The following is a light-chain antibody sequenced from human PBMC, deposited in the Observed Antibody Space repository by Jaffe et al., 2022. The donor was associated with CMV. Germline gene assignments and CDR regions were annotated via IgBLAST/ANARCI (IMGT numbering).Light chain of an antibody. CDR1: QSVSGSY. J-gene: IGKJ2*01. CDR3: QQHASSPYT. Sequence: EIVLTQSPGTLSLSPRERATLSCRASQSVSGSYFAWYQQKPGQAPRLLIYGASSRATGIPDRFSGSGSGTDFTLTINGLEPEDFAVYYCQQHASSPYTFGQGTKLEIK. CDR2: GAS. V-gene: IGKV3-20*01.